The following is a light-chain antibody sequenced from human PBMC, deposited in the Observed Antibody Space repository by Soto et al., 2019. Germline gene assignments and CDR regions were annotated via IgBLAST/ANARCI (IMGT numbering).Light chain of an antibody. CDR1: QSVTSDY. Sequence: IVFTQSPVTLSLSPGERATLSCRASQSVTSDYLAWYQQKPGQAPRLLIYGASTRATGIPARFSGSGSGTEFTLTISSLQSEDFAVYYCQQYNNWPRTFGQGTKVDIK. V-gene: IGKV3-15*01. CDR2: GAS. J-gene: IGKJ1*01. CDR3: QQYNNWPRT.